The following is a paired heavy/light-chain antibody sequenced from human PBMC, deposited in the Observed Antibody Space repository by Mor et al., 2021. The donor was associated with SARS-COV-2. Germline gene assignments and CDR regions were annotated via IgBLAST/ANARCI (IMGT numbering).Light chain of an antibody. V-gene: IGLV3-21*02. CDR3: QVWDSGTDHYV. CDR1: NVESKS. Sequence: SYVLIQPPSVSVAPGQTARITCGARNVESKSMHWFHQKPGQAPVMVIYDDSDRPSGIPERFSASNSGDTATLTITRVEAGDEGDYYCQVWDSGTDHYVFGTGTRVTVL. CDR2: DDS. J-gene: IGLJ1*01.
Heavy chain of an antibody. D-gene: IGHD4-17*01. CDR1: GFRFTDYY. J-gene: IGHJ4*02. Sequence: QVQLVETGGGLVRPGGSLRLSCAASGFRFTDYYMNWIRQAPGKGLEWVSSIKSRGDNIYYADSVKGRFTVSWDSAKKSLYLQMNSLRAGDTAVYYCALDYGDYRTSFDYWGQGTLVTVSS. CDR2: IKSRGDNI. V-gene: IGHV3-11*01. CDR3: ALDYGDYRTSFDY.